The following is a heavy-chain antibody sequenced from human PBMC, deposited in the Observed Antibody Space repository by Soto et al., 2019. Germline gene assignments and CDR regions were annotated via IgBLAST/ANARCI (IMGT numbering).Heavy chain of an antibody. D-gene: IGHD3-22*01. CDR3: PAEPKSYYYDSSGYSY. CDR2: IVVGSGNT. Sequence: SAKVSCKACGFTFTISAVQWVRQARGQRHEWIGWIVVGSGNTNYAQKFQERVTITRDMSTSTAYMELSSLRSEDTAVYYCPAEPKSYYYDSSGYSYWGQETLVTVSS. CDR1: GFTFTISA. J-gene: IGHJ4*02. V-gene: IGHV1-58*01.